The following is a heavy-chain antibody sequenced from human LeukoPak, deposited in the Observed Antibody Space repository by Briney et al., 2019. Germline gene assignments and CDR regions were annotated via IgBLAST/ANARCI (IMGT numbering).Heavy chain of an antibody. Sequence: GRSLRLSCAASGFTFSSYAMHWVRQAPGKGLEWVAVISYDGSNKYYADSVKGRFTISRDNSKNTLYLQMNSLRAEDTAVYYCAGKIAVAGIDYWGQGTLVTVSS. D-gene: IGHD6-19*01. CDR3: AGKIAVAGIDY. J-gene: IGHJ4*02. CDR1: GFTFSSYA. CDR2: ISYDGSNK. V-gene: IGHV3-30-3*01.